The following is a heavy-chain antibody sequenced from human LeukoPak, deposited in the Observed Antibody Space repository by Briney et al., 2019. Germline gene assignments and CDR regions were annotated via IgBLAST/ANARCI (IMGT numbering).Heavy chain of an antibody. CDR1: GFTFSSYS. CDR2: ISSSSSYI. V-gene: IGHV3-21*01. J-gene: IGHJ6*02. CDR3: XXDXXAAXVXGAXLYFHYYYGMDV. D-gene: IGHD3-10*01. Sequence: GGSLRLSCAASGFTFSSYSMNWVRQAPGKGLEWVSSISSSSSYIYYADSVKGRFTISRDNAKNSLYLQMNSLRAEDTAVYYXXXDXXAAXVXGAXLYFHYYYGMDVWGQGTTVTVSS.